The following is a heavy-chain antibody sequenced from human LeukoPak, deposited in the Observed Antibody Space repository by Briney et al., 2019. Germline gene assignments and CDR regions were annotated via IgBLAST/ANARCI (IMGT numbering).Heavy chain of an antibody. Sequence: SETLSLTCAVYGGSLSGYYWSWIRQPPGKGLEWIGEINHSGSTNYNPSLKSRVTISVDTSKNQFSLKLSSVTAADTAVYYCARGPRIAARPLDYWGQGTLVTVSS. CDR3: ARGPRIAARPLDY. D-gene: IGHD6-6*01. V-gene: IGHV4-34*01. J-gene: IGHJ4*02. CDR2: INHSGST. CDR1: GGSLSGYY.